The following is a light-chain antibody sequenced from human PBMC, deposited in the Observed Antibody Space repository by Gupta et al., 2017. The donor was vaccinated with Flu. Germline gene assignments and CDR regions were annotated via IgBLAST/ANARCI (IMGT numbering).Light chain of an antibody. CDR1: QSISVW. V-gene: IGKV1-5*03. CDR3: QQYNSYSGYT. J-gene: IGKJ2*01. CDR2: QAS. Sequence: STLSASVGDRVTITCRASQSISVWLAWYQQKPGKAPKLLIYQASSLESGVPSRFSGSGSGTEFTLTISSRQPDDIATYYCQQYNSYSGYTFGQGTQLEIK.